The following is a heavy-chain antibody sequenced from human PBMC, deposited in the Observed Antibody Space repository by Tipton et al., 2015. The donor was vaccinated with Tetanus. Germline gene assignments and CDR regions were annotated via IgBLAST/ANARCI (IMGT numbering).Heavy chain of an antibody. Sequence: GLVKPSETLSLTCTVSGGSISSSSYYWGWIRQPPGKGLEWIGYIYYSGSTNYNPSLKSRVTISVDTSKNQFSLKLSSVTAADTAVYYCARFVGATHIYFDYWGQGTLVTVSS. CDR2: IYYSGST. V-gene: IGHV4-61*05. CDR3: ARFVGATHIYFDY. D-gene: IGHD1-26*01. CDR1: GGSISSSSYY. J-gene: IGHJ4*02.